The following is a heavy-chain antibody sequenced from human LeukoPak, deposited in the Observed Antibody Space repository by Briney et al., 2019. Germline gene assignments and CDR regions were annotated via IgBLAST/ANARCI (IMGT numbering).Heavy chain of an antibody. V-gene: IGHV1-69*06. J-gene: IGHJ3*02. CDR3: ARDPEAYYYDSSGSYAFDI. CDR1: GGTFSSYA. D-gene: IGHD3-22*01. CDR2: IIPIFGTA. Sequence: ASVKVSCKASGGTFSSYAISWVRQAPGQGLEWMGGIIPIFGTANYAQKFQGRVTITADKSTGTAYMELSSLRSEDTAVYYCARDPEAYYYDSSGSYAFDIWGQGTMVTVSS.